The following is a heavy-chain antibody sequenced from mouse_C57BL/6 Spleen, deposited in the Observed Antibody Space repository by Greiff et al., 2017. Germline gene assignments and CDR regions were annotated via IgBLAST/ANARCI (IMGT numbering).Heavy chain of an antibody. J-gene: IGHJ3*01. CDR2: ISSGGGYI. V-gene: IGHV5-9-1*02. CDR3: TRGDYDYTWFAY. D-gene: IGHD2-4*01. Sequence: EVKLMESGEGLVTPGGSLKLSCAASGFTFSSYAMSWVRQTPEKRLEWVAYISSGGGYIYYADTVKGRFTISRDNARNTLYLQMSSLKSEDTAMYYCTRGDYDYTWFAYWGQGTLGTVSA. CDR1: GFTFSSYA.